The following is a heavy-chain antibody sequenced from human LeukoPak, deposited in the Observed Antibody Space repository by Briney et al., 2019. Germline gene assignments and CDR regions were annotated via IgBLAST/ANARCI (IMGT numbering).Heavy chain of an antibody. CDR2: ISGSGGST. CDR3: AKGIVGIAVAGTDY. CDR1: GFTFSSYA. D-gene: IGHD6-19*01. J-gene: IGHJ4*02. V-gene: IGHV3-23*01. Sequence: GGSPRLSCAASGFTFSSYAMSWDRQAPGKGLEWVSAISGSGGSTYYADSVKGRFTISRDNSKNTLYLQMNSLRAEDTAVYYCAKGIVGIAVAGTDYWGQGTLVTVSS.